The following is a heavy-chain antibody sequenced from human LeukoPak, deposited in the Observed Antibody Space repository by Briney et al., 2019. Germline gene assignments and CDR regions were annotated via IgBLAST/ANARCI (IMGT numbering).Heavy chain of an antibody. CDR1: GFTFDDYA. V-gene: IGHV3-9*01. CDR3: ARDPNPSGSYGTFDH. J-gene: IGHJ4*02. CDR2: ISWNSGRT. D-gene: IGHD1-26*01. Sequence: GRSLRLSCVASGFTFDDYALYWVRQAPGKGLEWVSSISWNSGRTAYADSVKGRFTVSRDNARNSLFLEMNSLRSEDTAFYYCARDPNPSGSYGTFDHWGQGTLVTVSS.